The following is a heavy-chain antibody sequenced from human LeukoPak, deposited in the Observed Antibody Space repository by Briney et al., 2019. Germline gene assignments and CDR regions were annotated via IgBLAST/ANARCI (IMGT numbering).Heavy chain of an antibody. CDR2: ISAYNGNT. CDR1: GYTFTSYG. D-gene: IGHD2-2*01. J-gene: IGHJ6*03. V-gene: IGHV1-18*01. Sequence: ASVKVSCKASGYTFTSYGISWVRQAPGQGLEWMGWISAYNGNTNYAQKLQGRVTMTTDTSTSTAYMELRSLRSDDTAVYYCARGVVPAALGPEDYYYMDVWGKGTTVTVSS. CDR3: ARGVVPAALGPEDYYYMDV.